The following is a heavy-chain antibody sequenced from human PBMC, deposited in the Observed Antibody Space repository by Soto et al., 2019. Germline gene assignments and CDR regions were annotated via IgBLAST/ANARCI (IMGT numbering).Heavy chain of an antibody. CDR1: GGTFSSYA. CDR2: IIPIFGTA. CDR3: ARDHIVGARWFDP. V-gene: IGHV1-69*13. J-gene: IGHJ5*02. Sequence: SVKVSCKASGGTFSSYAISWVRQAPGQGLEWMGGIIPIFGTANYAQKFQGRVTITADESTSTAYMELSSLRSEDTAVYYCARDHIVGARWFDPWGQGTLVTVSS. D-gene: IGHD1-26*01.